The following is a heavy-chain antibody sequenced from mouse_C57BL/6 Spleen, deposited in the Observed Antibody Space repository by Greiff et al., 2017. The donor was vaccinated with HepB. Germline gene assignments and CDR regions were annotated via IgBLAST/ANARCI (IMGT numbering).Heavy chain of an antibody. CDR2: IYPGNSDT. CDR3: TYYGSTLYFDY. J-gene: IGHJ2*01. CDR1: GYTFTSYW. D-gene: IGHD1-1*01. Sequence: EVQLQQSGTVLARPGASVKMSCKTSGYTFTSYWMHWVKQRPGQGLEWIGAIYPGNSDTSYNQKFKGKAKLTAVTSASTADMELSSLTNEDSAVYYCTYYGSTLYFDYWGQGTTRTVSS. V-gene: IGHV1-5*01.